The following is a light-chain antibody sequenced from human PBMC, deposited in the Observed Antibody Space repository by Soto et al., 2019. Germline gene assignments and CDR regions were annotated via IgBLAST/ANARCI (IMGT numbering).Light chain of an antibody. J-gene: IGKJ1*01. CDR1: QSVSSNY. CDR2: DVS. V-gene: IGKV3-20*01. Sequence: EIVLTQSPGTLSLSPGERATLSCRSSQSVSSNYLAWYQQKPDQAPRLVIYDVSGRATGIPDRFSGSGSGTDFPLTISRLEPDVFAVYYCQQYGSSPTFGQGTKVEIK. CDR3: QQYGSSPT.